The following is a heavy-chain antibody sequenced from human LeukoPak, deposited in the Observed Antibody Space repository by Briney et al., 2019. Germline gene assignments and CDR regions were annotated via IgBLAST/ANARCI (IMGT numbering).Heavy chain of an antibody. CDR1: GYTFTSYG. D-gene: IGHD5-18*01. J-gene: IGHJ4*02. Sequence: ASVKVSCKASGYTFTSYGISWVRQAPGQGLEWMGIINPSGGSTSYAQKFQGRVTMTRDTSTSTVYMELSSLRSEDTAVYYCAREGAIYSYGHDYWGQGTLVTVSS. V-gene: IGHV1-46*01. CDR3: AREGAIYSYGHDY. CDR2: INPSGGST.